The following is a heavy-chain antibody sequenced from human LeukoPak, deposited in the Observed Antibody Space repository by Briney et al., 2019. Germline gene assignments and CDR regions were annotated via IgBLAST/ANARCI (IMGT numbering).Heavy chain of an antibody. J-gene: IGHJ4*02. CDR3: ARTVSRGFISSALGY. CDR1: GGSFSGYY. CDR2: IKHSGST. V-gene: IGHV4-34*01. D-gene: IGHD3-10*01. Sequence: SETLSLTCAVYGGSFSGYYWYWIRQPPGKGLEWIGEIKHSGSTNYNPSLKSRLTISLDTSDSQFSLNLNSVTAADTAVYYCARTVSRGFISSALGYWGQGTLVTVSS.